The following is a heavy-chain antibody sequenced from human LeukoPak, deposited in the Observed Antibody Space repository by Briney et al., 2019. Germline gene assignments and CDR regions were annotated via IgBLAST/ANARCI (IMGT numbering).Heavy chain of an antibody. D-gene: IGHD5-18*01. CDR2: ISAYNGNT. Sequence: GASVKVSCKASGYTFTSYGISWVRQAPGQALEWMGWISAYNGNTNYAQKFQGRVTVTTDTSTSTAYMELRSLRSDDTAVYYCARDRGTWIQLWLIDYWGQGTLVTVSS. CDR3: ARDRGTWIQLWLIDY. CDR1: GYTFTSYG. V-gene: IGHV1-18*01. J-gene: IGHJ4*02.